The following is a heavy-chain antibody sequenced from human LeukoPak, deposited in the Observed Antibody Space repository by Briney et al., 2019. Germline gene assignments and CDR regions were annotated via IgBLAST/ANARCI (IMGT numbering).Heavy chain of an antibody. CDR1: GFTFSSYS. CDR2: ISSSSSYI. Sequence: RPGGSLRLSCAASGFTFSSYSMNWVRQAPGKGLEWVSSISSSSSYIYYADSVKGRFTISRDNAKNSLYLQMNSLRAEDTAVYYCARDLRIQHPFDYWGQGTLVTVSS. V-gene: IGHV3-21*01. D-gene: IGHD5-18*01. J-gene: IGHJ4*02. CDR3: ARDLRIQHPFDY.